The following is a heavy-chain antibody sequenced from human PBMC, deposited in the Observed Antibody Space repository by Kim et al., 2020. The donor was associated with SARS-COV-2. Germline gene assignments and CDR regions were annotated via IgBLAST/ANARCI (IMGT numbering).Heavy chain of an antibody. V-gene: IGHV4-34*01. Sequence: NTNHNPSLKSRFPISVDTSKNQFSLKLSSVTAADTAVYYCARGHYDIYDYWGQGTLVTVSP. CDR2: NT. J-gene: IGHJ4*02. D-gene: IGHD3-9*01. CDR3: ARGHYDIYDY.